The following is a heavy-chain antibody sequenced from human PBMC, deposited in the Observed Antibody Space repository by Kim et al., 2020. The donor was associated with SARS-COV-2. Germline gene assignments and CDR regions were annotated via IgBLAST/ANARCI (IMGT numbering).Heavy chain of an antibody. J-gene: IGHJ6*02. CDR1: GGTFSSYA. V-gene: IGHV1-69*13. D-gene: IGHD3-10*01. Sequence: SVKVSCKASGGTFSSYAISWVRQAPGQGLEWMGGIIPIFGTANYAQKFQGRVTITADESTSTAYMELSSLRSEDTAVYYCMTIWFGEWGYYYGMDVWGQGTTVTVSS. CDR2: IIPIFGTA. CDR3: MTIWFGEWGYYYGMDV.